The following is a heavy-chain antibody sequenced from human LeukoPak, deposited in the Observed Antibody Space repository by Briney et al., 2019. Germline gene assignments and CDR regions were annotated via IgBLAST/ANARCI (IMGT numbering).Heavy chain of an antibody. V-gene: IGHV1-69*13. D-gene: IGHD2-15*01. CDR2: IIPIFKTT. CDR3: ATTRYCSGGSCYAPLDY. CDR1: GYTFTSYA. Sequence: GASVKVSCKASGYTFTSYAISWVRQAPGQGLEWMGGIIPIFKTTNYAQKFQGRVTITADESTSTANMELSSLRSEDTAFYYCATTRYCSGGSCYAPLDYWGQGTLVSVSS. J-gene: IGHJ4*02.